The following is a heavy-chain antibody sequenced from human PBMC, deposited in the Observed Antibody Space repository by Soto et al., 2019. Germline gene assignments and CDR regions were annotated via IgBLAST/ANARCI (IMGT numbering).Heavy chain of an antibody. D-gene: IGHD2-2*01. V-gene: IGHV4-39*01. CDR2: IYYSGST. CDR1: GGSISSSSYY. Sequence: QLQLQESGPGLVKPSETLSLTCTVSGGSISSSSYYWGWIRQPPGQGLEWIGSIYYSGSTYYNPSLKNRVTKSVDTCKNKFSRKLSYGTAAGTAVYYGASRNDIVVVPAAMPVDYWGQGTLVSVSS. J-gene: IGHJ4*02. CDR3: ASRNDIVVVPAAMPVDY.